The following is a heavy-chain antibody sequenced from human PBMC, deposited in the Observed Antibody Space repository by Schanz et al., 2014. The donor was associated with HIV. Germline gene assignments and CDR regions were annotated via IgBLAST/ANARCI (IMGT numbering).Heavy chain of an antibody. CDR3: VKDSGTLVSGARWFDP. CDR2: ISWNSGSR. CDR1: GFTFDDYD. V-gene: IGHV3-9*01. Sequence: QLVESGGGVVQPGGSLRLFCAASGFTFDDYDMHWVRQVPGKGLEWVSSISWNSGSRGYADSVKGRFTISRDNDNDSLYLQMNSLRVEDTALYYCVKDSGTLVSGARWFDPWGQGTQVTVSS. D-gene: IGHD6-19*01. J-gene: IGHJ5*02.